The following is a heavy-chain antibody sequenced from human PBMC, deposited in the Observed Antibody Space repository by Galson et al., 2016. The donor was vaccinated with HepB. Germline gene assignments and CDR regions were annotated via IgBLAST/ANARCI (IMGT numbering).Heavy chain of an antibody. Sequence: SLRLSCAASGFIFRTYAMHWVRQAPGKGLEWVAADSMDGRRKFYADSVKGRFTISRDNSNNMLFLQMSSLRVDDTAVYYCAKRHEYCPPVGCSVDSWGQGALVSVS. D-gene: IGHD2/OR15-2a*01. V-gene: IGHV3-30*18. J-gene: IGHJ4*02. CDR2: DSMDGRRK. CDR1: GFIFRTYA. CDR3: AKRHEYCPPVGCSVDS.